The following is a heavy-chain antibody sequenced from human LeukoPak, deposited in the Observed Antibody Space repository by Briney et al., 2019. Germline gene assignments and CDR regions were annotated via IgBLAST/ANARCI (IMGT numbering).Heavy chain of an antibody. Sequence: GGSLRLSCSASGFTFSSYAMHWVRQAPGKGLECVSAISSKGGSTYYADSVKGRFTISRDNSKNTLYLQMSSLRAEDTAVYYCVKEGVGYCSSTSCYTAPFDYWGQGTLVTVSS. V-gene: IGHV3-64D*06. J-gene: IGHJ4*02. CDR1: GFTFSSYA. CDR2: ISSKGGST. CDR3: VKEGVGYCSSTSCYTAPFDY. D-gene: IGHD2-2*01.